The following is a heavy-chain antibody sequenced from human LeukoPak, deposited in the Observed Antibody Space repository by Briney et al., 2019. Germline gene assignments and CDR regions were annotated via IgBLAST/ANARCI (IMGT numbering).Heavy chain of an antibody. D-gene: IGHD3-22*01. V-gene: IGHV4-34*01. CDR1: GGSFSGYY. Sequence: PSETLSLTCAVYGGSFSGYYWSWIRQPPGKGLEWIGEINHSGSTNYNPSLKSRVTISVDTSKNQFSLKLSSVTAADTAVYYCARGGPTTTYYYDSSGYYYDYWGQGTLVTVSS. CDR3: ARGGPTTTYYYDSSGYYYDY. J-gene: IGHJ4*02. CDR2: INHSGST.